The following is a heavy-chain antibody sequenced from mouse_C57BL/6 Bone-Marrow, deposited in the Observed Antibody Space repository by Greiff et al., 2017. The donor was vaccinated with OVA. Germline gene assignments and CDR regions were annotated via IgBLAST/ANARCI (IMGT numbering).Heavy chain of an antibody. J-gene: IGHJ1*03. CDR3: ARRAVNWYFDV. V-gene: IGHV2-2*01. D-gene: IGHD1-1*01. Sequence: VKLQESGPGLVQPSQSLSITCTVSGFSLTSYGVHWVRQSPGKGLAWLGVIWSGGSTDYNAAFISRLSISKDNSKSQVFFKMNSLQADDTAIYYCARRAVNWYFDVWGTGTTVTVSS. CDR2: IWSGGST. CDR1: GFSLTSYG.